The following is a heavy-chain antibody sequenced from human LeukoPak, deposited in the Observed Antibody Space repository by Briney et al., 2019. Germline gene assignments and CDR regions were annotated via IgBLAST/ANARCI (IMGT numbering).Heavy chain of an antibody. Sequence: TSETLSLTCVVYGGSFSGYYWSWIRQPPGKGLEWIGEINHSGTTNYNPSLKSRVTISVDTSRNQFSLHLNSVTAADTAIYYCARGDGYTFDYWGQGTLVTVSS. CDR2: INHSGTT. CDR1: GGSFSGYY. CDR3: ARGDGYTFDY. D-gene: IGHD5-24*01. J-gene: IGHJ4*02. V-gene: IGHV4-34*01.